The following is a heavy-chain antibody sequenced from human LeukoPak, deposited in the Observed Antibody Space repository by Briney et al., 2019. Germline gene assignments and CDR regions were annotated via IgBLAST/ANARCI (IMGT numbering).Heavy chain of an antibody. D-gene: IGHD5-24*01. J-gene: IGHJ5*02. V-gene: IGHV3-7*05. Sequence: GGSLRLSCAASGFTFSNYWMIWVRQAPGKGLEWVGNITQDGSEKRYADSVRGRFSISRDNAQTSLYLQMNSLRAEDTAVYYCARASDPWLQLTWGQGTLVTVSS. CDR1: GFTFSNYW. CDR3: ARASDPWLQLT. CDR2: ITQDGSEK.